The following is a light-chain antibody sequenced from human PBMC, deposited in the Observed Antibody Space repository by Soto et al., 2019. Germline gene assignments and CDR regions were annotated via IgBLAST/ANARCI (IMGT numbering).Light chain of an antibody. CDR1: QSLVHGDGNTY. Sequence: EVVMTQSPLSLPVTLGQAASISCRSSQSLVHGDGNTYLSWFQQRPGQSPRRLIYKVSNRDSGVPDRFTGSGSGTDFTLQISRVEAEDVGVYYCMQGTYWPCTFGQGTKVDI. CDR2: KVS. J-gene: IGKJ2*02. CDR3: MQGTYWPCT. V-gene: IGKV2-30*02.